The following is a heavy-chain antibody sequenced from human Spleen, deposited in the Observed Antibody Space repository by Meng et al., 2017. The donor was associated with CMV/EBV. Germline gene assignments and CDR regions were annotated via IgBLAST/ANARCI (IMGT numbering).Heavy chain of an antibody. CDR2: IYYSGST. CDR3: ARGWFHDY. D-gene: IGHD2-15*01. CDR1: GGSISSYY. J-gene: IGHJ4*02. Sequence: QGQLQESGPGLVKPSGSPSLTCTVSGGSISSYYWSWIRQPPGKGLEWIGYIYYSGSTNYNPSLKSRVTISVDTSKNQFSLKLSSVTAADTAVHYCARGWFHDYWGQGTLVTVSS. V-gene: IGHV4-59*01.